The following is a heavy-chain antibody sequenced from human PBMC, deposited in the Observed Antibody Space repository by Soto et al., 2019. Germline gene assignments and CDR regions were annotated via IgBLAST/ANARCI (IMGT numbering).Heavy chain of an antibody. J-gene: IGHJ4*02. CDR1: GGTFSRHA. CDR3: ARGWGYDSNDYYYAY. D-gene: IGHD3-22*01. CDR2: IIPIFGTA. Sequence: QVQLVQSGAEVRKPGSSVKVSCKASGGTFSRHAISWVRQAPGQGLEWMGGIIPIFGTANNAQKFQGRVTIIADESTSTVDMELSSLRSEDTAMYYCARGWGYDSNDYYYAYWGQGTLVIVSS. V-gene: IGHV1-69*01.